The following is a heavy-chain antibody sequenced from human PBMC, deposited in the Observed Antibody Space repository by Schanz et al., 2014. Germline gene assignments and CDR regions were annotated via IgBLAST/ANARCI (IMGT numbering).Heavy chain of an antibody. D-gene: IGHD4-17*01. Sequence: EQLVESGGGLVKPGGSLRLSCAASGFTFSTYAMSWVRQAPGKGLEWVGRVRNKNNRYTTEYAASVKGRFTISRDDSKNSLYLQMNSLRAEDTAVYYCARPRFDYGEVDYWGQGTLVTVSS. CDR3: ARPRFDYGEVDY. J-gene: IGHJ4*02. CDR1: GFTFSTYA. V-gene: IGHV3-72*01. CDR2: VRNKNNRYTT.